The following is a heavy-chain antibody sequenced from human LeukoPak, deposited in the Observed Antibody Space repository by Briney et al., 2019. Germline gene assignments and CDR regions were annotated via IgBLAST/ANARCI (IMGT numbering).Heavy chain of an antibody. J-gene: IGHJ4*02. CDR3: ARDYDSWSGSY. CDR2: INAYNGNT. CDR1: GYTFTSYG. V-gene: IGHV1-18*01. D-gene: IGHD3-3*01. Sequence: ASVKVTCKAAGYTFTSYGISWVRQAPGQGLEWIGWINAYNGNTKHAQKFQGRVTMTTDTSASTVYMELRSLRSDDTAVYYCARDYDSWSGSYWGQGTLVTVSS.